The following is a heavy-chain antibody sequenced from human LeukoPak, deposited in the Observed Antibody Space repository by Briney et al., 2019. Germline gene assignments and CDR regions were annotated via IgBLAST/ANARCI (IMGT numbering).Heavy chain of an antibody. CDR2: INHSGST. CDR1: GGSFRGYY. Sequence: PSETLSLTCAVYGGSFRGYYWSWIRQPPGKGLEWIGEINHSGSTNYNPSLKSRVTISVDTSKNQFSLKLSSVTAADTAVYYCARGANYGDYRNWFDPWGQGTLVTVSS. D-gene: IGHD4-17*01. J-gene: IGHJ5*02. V-gene: IGHV4-34*01. CDR3: ARGANYGDYRNWFDP.